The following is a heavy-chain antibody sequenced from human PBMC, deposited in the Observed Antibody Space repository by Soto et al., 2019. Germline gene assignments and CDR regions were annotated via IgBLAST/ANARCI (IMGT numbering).Heavy chain of an antibody. CDR1: GFTFTTYA. CDR2: ISSGGDT. D-gene: IGHD3-22*01. Sequence: GGSLRLSCAPSGFTFTTYAMSWVRQAPGKGLEWVSSISSGGDTYYADSVKGRFTISRDSSKNTLYLQMNNLRAEDTATYYCAKDYSSGYYAFDNWGRGTMVTDSS. J-gene: IGHJ3*02. V-gene: IGHV3-23*01. CDR3: AKDYSSGYYAFDN.